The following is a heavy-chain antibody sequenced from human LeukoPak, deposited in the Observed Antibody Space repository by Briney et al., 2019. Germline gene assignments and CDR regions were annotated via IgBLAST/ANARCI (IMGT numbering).Heavy chain of an antibody. Sequence: GGSLRLSGAASGFTFDNYPMPWVRQAPGKGLEWATFISWDGGSTYYADSVKVRFTISRDNIKNSLYLQMNSLRTEDTALYYCAKDILTGYGDYYYGMDVWGQGTTVTVSS. J-gene: IGHJ6*02. CDR1: GFTFDNYP. V-gene: IGHV3-43*01. CDR3: AKDILTGYGDYYYGMDV. D-gene: IGHD3-9*01. CDR2: ISWDGGST.